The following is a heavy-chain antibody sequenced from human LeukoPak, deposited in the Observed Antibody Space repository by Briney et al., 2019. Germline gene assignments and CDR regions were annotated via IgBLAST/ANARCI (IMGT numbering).Heavy chain of an antibody. CDR1: GDSVSSNSAA. D-gene: IGHD6-19*01. V-gene: IGHV6-1*01. CDR3: ARLAVAGTDFDY. Sequence: SQTLSLTCAISGDSVSSNSAAWNWIRQSPSRGLEWLGRTYYRSKWHNHYAVSVKSRITINPGTSKNQFSLQLNSVTPEDTAVYYCARLAVAGTDFDYWGQGTPVTVSS. J-gene: IGHJ4*02. CDR2: TYYRSKWHN.